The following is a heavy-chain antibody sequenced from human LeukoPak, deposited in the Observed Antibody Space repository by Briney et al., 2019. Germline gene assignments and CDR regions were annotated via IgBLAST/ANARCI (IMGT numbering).Heavy chain of an antibody. Sequence: PGGCLRLSCAASGFTFDDYAMHWVRQAPGKGLEWGSGISWNSGSIGYADSVKGRFTISRDNAKNSLYLQMNSLRAEDTALYYCAKGPYYYDSSGYLVYFDYWGQGTLVTVSS. CDR3: AKGPYYYDSSGYLVYFDY. V-gene: IGHV3-9*01. CDR1: GFTFDDYA. CDR2: ISWNSGSI. D-gene: IGHD3-22*01. J-gene: IGHJ4*02.